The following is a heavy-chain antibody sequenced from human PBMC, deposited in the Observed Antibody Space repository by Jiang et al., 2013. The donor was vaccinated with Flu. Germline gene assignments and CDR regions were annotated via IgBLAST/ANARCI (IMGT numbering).Heavy chain of an antibody. CDR2: INHSGST. J-gene: IGHJ6*02. Sequence: LLKPSETLSLTCAVYGGSFSGYYWSWIRQPPGKGLEWIGEINHSGSTNYNPSLKSRVTISVDTSKNQFSLKLSSVTAADTAVYYCARGRRLLWQGMDVWGQGTTATVSS. CDR1: GGSFSGYY. D-gene: IGHD3-10*01. V-gene: IGHV4-34*01. CDR3: ARGRRLLWQGMDV.